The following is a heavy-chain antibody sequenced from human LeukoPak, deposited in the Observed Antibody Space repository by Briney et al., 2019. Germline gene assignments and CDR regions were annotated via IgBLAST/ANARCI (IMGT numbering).Heavy chain of an antibody. CDR3: ARDMVGMWEDYFDY. D-gene: IGHD2-21*01. J-gene: IGHJ4*02. V-gene: IGHV3-7*01. CDR2: IKQDGSEK. Sequence: GGSLRLSCAASGFAFSSYWMGWVRQAPGKGLEWVANIKQDGSEKYYVDSVKGRFTISRDNAKNSLYLQMNSLRAEDTAVYYCARDMVGMWEDYFDYWCQGTLVTVSS. CDR1: GFAFSSYW.